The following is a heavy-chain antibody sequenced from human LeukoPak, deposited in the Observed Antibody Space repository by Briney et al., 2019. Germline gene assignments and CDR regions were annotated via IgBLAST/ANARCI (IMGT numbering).Heavy chain of an antibody. V-gene: IGHV3-23*01. Sequence: PGGSLRLSCAASGFTFASYAMSWVRLAPGKGLEWVSSILGSGGGDTTYYADSVQGRFTISRDNSKNTLFLQMNSLRAEDTAVYYCAKRAAYYFDSWGQGTLVTVSS. CDR1: GFTFASYA. CDR3: AKRAAYYFDS. CDR2: ILGSGGGDTT. J-gene: IGHJ4*02.